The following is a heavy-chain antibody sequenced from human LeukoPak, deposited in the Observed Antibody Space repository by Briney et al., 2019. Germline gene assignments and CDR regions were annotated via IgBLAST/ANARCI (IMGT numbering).Heavy chain of an antibody. J-gene: IGHJ6*02. CDR2: ISSDGSNK. CDR1: GFTVSSNY. V-gene: IGHV3-30-3*01. CDR3: ATSTAYVMDV. D-gene: IGHD2-2*01. Sequence: GGSLRLSCAASGFTVSSNYMHWVRQAPGKGLEWVAVISSDGSNKYCTDSVKGRFTISRDNSKNTLYLQTNSLRAEDTAVYYCATSTAYVMDVWGQGTTVTVS.